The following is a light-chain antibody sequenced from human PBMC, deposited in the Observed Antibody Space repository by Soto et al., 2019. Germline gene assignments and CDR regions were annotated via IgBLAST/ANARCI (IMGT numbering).Light chain of an antibody. Sequence: QSVLTQPSSVCGSPGRSITISCTGTVSDIGSYNFVSWYQHHPGKAPKLMIYEVSNRPSGVSDRFSGSKSDNTASLSISGLQAEDEGDYYCYSYTSSSTYVFGTGTKVTV. CDR2: EVS. CDR3: YSYTSSSTYV. V-gene: IGLV2-14*01. CDR1: VSDIGSYNF. J-gene: IGLJ1*01.